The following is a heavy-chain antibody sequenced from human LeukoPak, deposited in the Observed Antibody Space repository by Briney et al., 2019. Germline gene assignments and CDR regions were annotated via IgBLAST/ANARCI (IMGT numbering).Heavy chain of an antibody. CDR2: VWYDGSNK. V-gene: IGHV3-33*01. D-gene: IGHD1-1*01. CDR1: GFTFSSYG. CDR3: ARTFGTTYYFDY. Sequence: SGRSLRLSCAASGFTFSSYGMHWVRQAPGKGLEWVAVVWYDGSNKYYADSVKGRFTISRDNSKNTLYLQMNSLRAEDTAVYYCARTFGTTYYFDYWGQGTLVTVSS. J-gene: IGHJ4*02.